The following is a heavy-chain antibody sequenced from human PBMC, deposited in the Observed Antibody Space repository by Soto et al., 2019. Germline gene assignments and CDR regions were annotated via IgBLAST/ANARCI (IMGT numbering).Heavy chain of an antibody. D-gene: IGHD6-13*01. CDR1: GFTFSSYG. CDR2: IWYDGSNK. CDR3: AREGAAAGYYYFDY. J-gene: IGHJ4*02. Sequence: QVQLVESGGGVVQPGRSLRLSCAASGFTFSSYGMHWVRQAPGKGLEWVAVIWYDGSNKYYADSVKGRFTISRDNSKNTLYLQMNSLRAKDTAVYYCAREGAAAGYYYFDYWGQGTLVTVSS. V-gene: IGHV3-33*01.